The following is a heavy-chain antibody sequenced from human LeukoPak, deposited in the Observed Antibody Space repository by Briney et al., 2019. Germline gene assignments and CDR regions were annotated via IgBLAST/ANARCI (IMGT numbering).Heavy chain of an antibody. D-gene: IGHD2-2*01. CDR2: IYYSGST. CDR1: GGSISSGGYY. J-gene: IGHJ5*02. V-gene: IGHV4-31*03. CDR3: ARETLYWSSTSCYGRLDP. Sequence: SETLSLTCTVSGGSISSGGYYWSWIRKHPGKGLEWIGYIYYSGSTYYNPYLKSRVTISVHTSKNQFSLKLSSVTAADTAVYYCARETLYWSSTSCYGRLDPWGQGTLVTVSS.